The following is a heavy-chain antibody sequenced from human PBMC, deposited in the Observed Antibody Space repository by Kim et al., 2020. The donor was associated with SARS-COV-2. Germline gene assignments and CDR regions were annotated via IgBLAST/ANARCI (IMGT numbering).Heavy chain of an antibody. CDR1: GFTFRNFW. Sequence: GGSLRLSCAASGFTFRNFWMTWVRQAPGKGLEWVANVKEDGSEKNYVDSVKGRFTISRDNAKNSVFLQMNSLRAEDTALYYCTTVSWLAFDYWGQGTLVT. V-gene: IGHV3-7*01. CDR3: TTVSWLAFDY. J-gene: IGHJ4*02. D-gene: IGHD6-19*01. CDR2: VKEDGSEK.